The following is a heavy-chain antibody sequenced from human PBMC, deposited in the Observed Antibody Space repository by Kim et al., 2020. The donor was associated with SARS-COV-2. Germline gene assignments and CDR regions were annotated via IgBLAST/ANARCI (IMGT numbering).Heavy chain of an antibody. CDR1: GGSISSSSYY. CDR3: ARHLRGTMIVVVITPLNYFDY. CDR2: IYYSGST. D-gene: IGHD3-22*01. V-gene: IGHV4-39*01. J-gene: IGHJ4*02. Sequence: SETLSLTCTVSGGSISSSSYYWGWIRQPPGKGLEWIGSIYYSGSTYYNPSLKSRVTISVDTSKNQVSLKLSSVTAADTAVYYCARHLRGTMIVVVITPLNYFDYWGQGTLVTVSS.